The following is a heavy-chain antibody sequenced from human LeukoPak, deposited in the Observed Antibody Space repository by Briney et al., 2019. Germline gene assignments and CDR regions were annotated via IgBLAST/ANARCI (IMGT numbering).Heavy chain of an antibody. CDR3: ARVIVVVPIGVYHYYAMDV. V-gene: IGHV4-31*03. CDR2: IYYSGST. D-gene: IGHD2-2*01. Sequence: PLQTLPLTCTVSGDSISTGGYYWAWIRQHRERGLEWIGYIYYSGSTHYNPSLQSRVTISVDTSKNQFSLNLNCVTAADTAVYYCARVIVVVPIGVYHYYAMDVWGQGTTFSVSS. CDR1: GDSISTGGYY. J-gene: IGHJ6*02.